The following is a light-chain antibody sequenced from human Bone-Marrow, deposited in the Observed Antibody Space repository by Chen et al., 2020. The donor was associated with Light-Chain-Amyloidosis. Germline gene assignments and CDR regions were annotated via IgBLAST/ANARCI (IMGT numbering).Light chain of an antibody. CDR1: NIGSTS. CDR3: QVWDRSSDRPV. Sequence: SYVLTQPSSVSVAPGQTATIACGGNNIGSTSVHWYQQTPGQAPLLVVYDESDRPSGIPERLSGSNSGNTATLTISRVEAEDEADYYCQVWDRSSDRPVFGGGTQLTVL. J-gene: IGLJ3*02. V-gene: IGLV3-21*02. CDR2: DES.